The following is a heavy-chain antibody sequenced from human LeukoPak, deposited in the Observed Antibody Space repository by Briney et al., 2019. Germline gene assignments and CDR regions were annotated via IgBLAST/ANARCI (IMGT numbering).Heavy chain of an antibody. CDR2: TYYRSKWYN. Sequence: PSQTLSLTCAISGDSVSSNSAAWNWIRQSPSRGLEWLVRTYYRSKWYNDYAVSVKSRITINPDTSKNQFSLQLNSVTPEDTAVYYCARDQGIAVAGGYYYYYYGMDVWGQGTTVTVSS. D-gene: IGHD6-19*01. CDR1: GDSVSSNSAA. CDR3: ARDQGIAVAGGYYYYYYGMDV. J-gene: IGHJ6*02. V-gene: IGHV6-1*01.